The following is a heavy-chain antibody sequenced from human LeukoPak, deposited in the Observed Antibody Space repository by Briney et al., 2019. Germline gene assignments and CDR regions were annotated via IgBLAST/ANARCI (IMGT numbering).Heavy chain of an antibody. Sequence: PSETLSLTCTVSGGSINSYYWSWIRQPPGKGLEWIGYIFYSGSTNYNPSLKSRVTISVDTSKNQFSLKLSSVTAADTAVYYCARRITSSGYYGGDSWGQGTLVTVSS. CDR2: IFYSGST. D-gene: IGHD3-22*01. V-gene: IGHV4-59*08. CDR3: ARRITSSGYYGGDS. CDR1: GGSINSYY. J-gene: IGHJ4*02.